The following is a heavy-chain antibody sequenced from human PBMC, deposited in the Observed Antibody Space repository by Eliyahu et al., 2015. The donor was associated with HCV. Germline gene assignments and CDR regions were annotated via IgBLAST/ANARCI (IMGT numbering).Heavy chain of an antibody. CDR3: AKLVTIAARPPFDY. J-gene: IGHJ4*02. Sequence: LESGGGLVQPGGSLRLSCAASGFTFSSSAMSWVRQAPGKGLEWVSGXSASGGSTYYADSVKGRFTISRDNSKNTLYLQMNSLRADDTAVYYCAKLVTIAARPPFDYWGQGTLVTVSS. CDR2: XSASGGST. D-gene: IGHD6-6*01. CDR1: GFTFSSSA. V-gene: IGHV3-23*01.